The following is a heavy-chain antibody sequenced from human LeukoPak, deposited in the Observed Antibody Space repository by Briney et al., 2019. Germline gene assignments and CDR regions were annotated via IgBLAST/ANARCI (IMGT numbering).Heavy chain of an antibody. J-gene: IGHJ3*01. CDR1: GFNFITAA. CDR3: VKDIELST. Sequence: GGSLRLSCAASGFNFITAAMTWVRQAPGKGLEWVSLIGSSGGSTYYADSVKGRFTISRDNSNHTLSLQMNSLRVEDTAIYYCVKDIELSTWGLGTMVTVSS. V-gene: IGHV3-23*01. CDR2: IGSSGGST. D-gene: IGHD3-16*02.